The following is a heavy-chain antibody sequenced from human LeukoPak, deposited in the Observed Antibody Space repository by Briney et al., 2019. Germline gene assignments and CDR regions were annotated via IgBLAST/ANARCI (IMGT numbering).Heavy chain of an antibody. Sequence: GGSLRLSCAASGFTFSSYGMHWVRQAPGKGLEWVAVIWYDGSNKYYADSVKGRFTISRDNSKNTLYLQINSLRAEDTAVYYCARDRPSSGSYFDYWGQGTLVTVSS. V-gene: IGHV3-33*01. CDR1: GFTFSSYG. J-gene: IGHJ4*02. CDR2: IWYDGSNK. CDR3: ARDRPSSGSYFDY. D-gene: IGHD1-26*01.